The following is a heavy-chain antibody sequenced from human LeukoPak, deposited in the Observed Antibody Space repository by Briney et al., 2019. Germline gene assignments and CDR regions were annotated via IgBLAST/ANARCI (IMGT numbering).Heavy chain of an antibody. CDR2: IYHSGST. CDR1: GGSISSYY. J-gene: IGHJ1*01. D-gene: IGHD3-22*01. V-gene: IGHV4-38-2*02. CDR3: ARVVQSTDSSGFYLPEYFQH. Sequence: SETLSLTCTVSGGSISSYYWSWIRQPPGKGLEWIGSIYHSGSTYYNPSLKSRVTISVDTSKNQFSLKLSSVAAADTAVYYCARVVQSTDSSGFYLPEYFQHWGQGTLVTVSS.